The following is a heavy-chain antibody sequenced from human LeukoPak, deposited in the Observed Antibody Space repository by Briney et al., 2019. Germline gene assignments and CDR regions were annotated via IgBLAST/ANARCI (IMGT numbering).Heavy chain of an antibody. CDR2: IYPRDSDT. CDR3: ARHVTTASAARGFDI. CDR1: GYSFTSYW. Sequence: GEPLKISCKGSGYSFTSYWVAWVRQMPGKGLEWMGIIYPRDSDTRYSPSFQGQVTISADKSINTAYLQWSGLKASDTAVYYCARHVTTASAARGFDIWGQGTMATVPS. V-gene: IGHV5-51*01. J-gene: IGHJ3*02. D-gene: IGHD1-14*01.